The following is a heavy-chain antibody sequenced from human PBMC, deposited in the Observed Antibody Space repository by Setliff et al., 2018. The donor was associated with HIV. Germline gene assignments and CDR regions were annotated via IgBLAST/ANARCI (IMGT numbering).Heavy chain of an antibody. CDR3: TRASGFGELLHGFDI. J-gene: IGHJ3*02. D-gene: IGHD3-10*01. CDR2: IIPIFATA. V-gene: IGHV1-69*05. Sequence: SVKVSCKASKGTFTTYRFTWVRQAPGQGLEWMGGIIPIFATANYAQKFQGRVTINTDESTSTAYMEVTSLTSEDTAVYYCTRASGFGELLHGFDIWGQGTMVTVSS. CDR1: KGTFTTYR.